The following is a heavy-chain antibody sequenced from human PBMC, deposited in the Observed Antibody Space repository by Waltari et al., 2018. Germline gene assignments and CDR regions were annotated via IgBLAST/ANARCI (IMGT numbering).Heavy chain of an antibody. CDR2: ISCSSSTI. CDR1: GFTFSSYS. J-gene: IGHJ4*02. CDR3: ATAARRRDVGDLS. D-gene: IGHD3-16*02. V-gene: IGHV3-48*01. Sequence: EVQLVESGGGLVQPGGSLILSCGVSGFTFSSYSMNWVRQAPGKGLEWVSYISCSSSTIYYADSVKGRFTISRDNAKNSMHRQMSSLRAEDTAVYYCATAARRRDVGDLSWGQGTLVTVSS.